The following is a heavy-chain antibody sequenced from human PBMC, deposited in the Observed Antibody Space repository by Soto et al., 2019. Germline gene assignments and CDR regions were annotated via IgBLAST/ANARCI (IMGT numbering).Heavy chain of an antibody. CDR1: GYTFTSYG. D-gene: IGHD3-3*01. V-gene: IGHV1-18*01. J-gene: IGHJ3*02. Sequence: ASVKVSCKASGYTFTSYGISWVRQAPGQGLEWMRWISAYNGNTNYAQKLQGRVTMTTDTSTSTAYMELRSLRSDDTAVYYCARDFDFWSGLDAFDIWGQATMATVSS. CDR3: ARDFDFWSGLDAFDI. CDR2: ISAYNGNT.